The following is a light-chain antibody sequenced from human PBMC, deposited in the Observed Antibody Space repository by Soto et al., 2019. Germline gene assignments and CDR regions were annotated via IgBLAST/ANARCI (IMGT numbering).Light chain of an antibody. CDR2: GNT. V-gene: IGLV1-40*01. CDR3: QSYDTRLSVV. CDR1: SSNIGSGYD. J-gene: IGLJ2*01. Sequence: QSVLTQPPSVSGAPGQRVTISCTGSSSNIGSGYDVHWYRQLPGTAPKLLIYGNTNRPSGVPDRFSGSKSGTSASLAITGLQAEDEAHYYCQSYDTRLSVVFGGGTKLTVL.